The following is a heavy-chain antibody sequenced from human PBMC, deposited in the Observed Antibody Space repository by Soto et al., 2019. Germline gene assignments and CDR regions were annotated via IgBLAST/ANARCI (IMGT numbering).Heavy chain of an antibody. CDR2: MSGSGGDT. V-gene: IGHV3-23*01. J-gene: IGHJ3*01. CDR3: VRRISTRPTGAFDF. CDR1: GFTFSSYT. Sequence: DVQLLESGGDLIQPGGSLRLSCAASGFTFSSYTMRWVRQAPGKGLEWVATMSGSGGDTYYADSVKGRFTISRDNSKNPPYLQRNSLLADYKAIDYWVRRISTRPTGAFDFWGQGTMVTVSS. D-gene: IGHD1-1*01.